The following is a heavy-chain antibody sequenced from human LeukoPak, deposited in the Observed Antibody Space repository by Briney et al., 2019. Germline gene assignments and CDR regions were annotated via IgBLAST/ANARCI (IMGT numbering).Heavy chain of an antibody. CDR3: AKRHYDSSGSNISFDY. CDR1: GGSISSYY. J-gene: IGHJ4*02. CDR2: IYYSGST. Sequence: PSETLSLTCTVSGGSISSYYWSWIRQPPGKGLEWIGYIYYSGSTNYNPSLKSRVTISVDTSKNQFSLKLSSVTAADTAVYYCAKRHYDSSGSNISFDYWGQGTLVTVSS. V-gene: IGHV4-59*01. D-gene: IGHD3-22*01.